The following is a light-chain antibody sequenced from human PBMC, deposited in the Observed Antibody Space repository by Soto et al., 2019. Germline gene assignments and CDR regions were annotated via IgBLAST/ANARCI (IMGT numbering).Light chain of an antibody. CDR2: EVN. CDR3: SSYEGSPNV. J-gene: IGLJ1*01. Sequence: QSVLTQPPSASGSPGQSVAISCTGTSSDVGSYNYVSWYQQHPGKAPKLMIYEVNKRPSGVPDRFSGSKSGNTASLTVSGLQAEDEADYYCSSYEGSPNVFGTGTKVTV. CDR1: SSDVGSYNY. V-gene: IGLV2-8*01.